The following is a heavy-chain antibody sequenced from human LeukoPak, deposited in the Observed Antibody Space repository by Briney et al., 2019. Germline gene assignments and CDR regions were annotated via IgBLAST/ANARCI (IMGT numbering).Heavy chain of an antibody. CDR2: SHHSGTP. CDR1: RASMSNFF. J-gene: IGHJ4*02. CDR3: AASGRRWWEGYLHD. D-gene: IGHD1-26*01. Sequence: SETLSLTCTVSRASMSNFFWSWIRQSPGKGLEWMGHSHHSGTPKYNPSLTRRTSLSMDMSKNQVSLILNSVTAADTALYYCAASGRRWWEGYLHDWGQGSMVSVSS. V-gene: IGHV4-59*01.